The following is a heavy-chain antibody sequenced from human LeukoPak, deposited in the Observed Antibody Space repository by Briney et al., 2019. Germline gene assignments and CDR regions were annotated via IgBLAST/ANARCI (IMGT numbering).Heavy chain of an antibody. Sequence: GGSLRLSCSASEFTFSSYAMHWVRQAPGKGLEYVSAISSNGGSTYYADSVKGRFTISRDNSKNTLYLQMSSLRAEDTAVYYCVKALAYCGGDCYPTLFDYWGQGTLVTVSS. V-gene: IGHV3-64D*06. J-gene: IGHJ4*02. CDR2: ISSNGGST. CDR3: VKALAYCGGDCYPTLFDY. CDR1: EFTFSSYA. D-gene: IGHD2-21*02.